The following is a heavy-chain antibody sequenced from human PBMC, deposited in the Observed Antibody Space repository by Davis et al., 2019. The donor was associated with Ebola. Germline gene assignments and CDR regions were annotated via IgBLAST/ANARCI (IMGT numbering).Heavy chain of an antibody. CDR3: AKGPGITGNWFDP. D-gene: IGHD3-3*01. CDR2: ISYDGSNK. CDR1: GFTFSSYA. V-gene: IGHV3-30-3*01. J-gene: IGHJ5*02. Sequence: GGSLRLSCAASGFTFSSYAMHWVRQAPGKGLEWVAVISYDGSNKYYADSVKGRFTISRDNSKNTLYLQMNSLRAEDTAVYYCAKGPGITGNWFDPWGQGTLVTVSS.